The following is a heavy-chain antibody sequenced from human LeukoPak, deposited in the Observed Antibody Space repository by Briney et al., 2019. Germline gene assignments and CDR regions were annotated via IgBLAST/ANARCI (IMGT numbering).Heavy chain of an antibody. V-gene: IGHV4-4*07. J-gene: IGHJ3*02. CDR2: IYTSGST. CDR3: ARDSGQLVFSGAFDI. D-gene: IGHD6-6*01. CDR1: GDSIYSYY. Sequence: PSETLSLTCTVSGDSIYSYYWSWIRQPAGKGLEWIGRIYTSGSTNYNPSLKSRVTMSVDTSKNQFSLKLSSVTAADTAVYYCARDSGQLVFSGAFDIWGQGTMVTVSS.